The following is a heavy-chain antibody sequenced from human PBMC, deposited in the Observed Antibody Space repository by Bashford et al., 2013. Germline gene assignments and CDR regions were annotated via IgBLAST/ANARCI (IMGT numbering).Heavy chain of an antibody. CDR1: GDSISGSSYY. CDR2: IHYRGST. J-gene: IGHJ4*02. CDR3: ARELLRYGFHY. D-gene: IGHD5-18*01. Sequence: SETLSLTCTVSGDSISGSSYYWGWIRQPPGKGLEWIGSIHYRGSTYYKPSLKSRVTISVDTSKNQFSLKLSSVTAADTAVYYCARELLRYGFHYWGQGTLVTVSS. V-gene: IGHV4-39*02.